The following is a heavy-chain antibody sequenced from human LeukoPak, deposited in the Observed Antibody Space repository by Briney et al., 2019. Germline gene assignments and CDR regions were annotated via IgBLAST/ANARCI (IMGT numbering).Heavy chain of an antibody. Sequence: TSETLSLTCTVSGGSISSGGYYWSWIRQHPGKGLEWIRYIYYSGSTYYNPSLKSRVTISVDTSKNQFSLKLSSVTAADTAVYYCARARSYCSSTSCYEIDAFDIWGQGTMVTVSS. CDR1: GGSISSGGYY. CDR3: ARARSYCSSTSCYEIDAFDI. D-gene: IGHD2-2*01. J-gene: IGHJ3*02. V-gene: IGHV4-31*03. CDR2: IYYSGST.